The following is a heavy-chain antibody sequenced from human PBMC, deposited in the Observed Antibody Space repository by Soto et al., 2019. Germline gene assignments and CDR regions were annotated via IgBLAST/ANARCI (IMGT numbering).Heavy chain of an antibody. J-gene: IGHJ5*02. CDR3: ARGTKQLAREQQPLAP. V-gene: IGHV4-34*01. CDR2: ITHRGST. D-gene: IGHD6-13*01. CDR1: GGSFSSYY. Sequence: PSETLSLTCAVSGGSFSSYYWTWIRQPPEKGLEWIGEITHRGSTNYNPSLKSRVTMSVDTSKNQFSLKVTSVTAADTAVYFCARGTKQLAREQQPLAPWGQATLVTVSS.